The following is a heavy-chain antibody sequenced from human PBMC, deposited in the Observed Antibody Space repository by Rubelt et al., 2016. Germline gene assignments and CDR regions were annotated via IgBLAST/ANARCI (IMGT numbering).Heavy chain of an antibody. D-gene: IGHD6-19*01. J-gene: IGHJ5*02. Sequence: QVQLVQSGAEVKKPGASVKVSCKASGYTFTSYGISWVRQAPGQGLEWMGWISAYNGNTNYAQKRQGRATMTRDTSTGTAYMELRSLRSDDTDVYYCARDKEWLATRGFQNWFDPWGQGTLVTVSS. CDR1: GYTFTSYG. CDR2: ISAYNGNT. CDR3: ARDKEWLATRGFQNWFDP. V-gene: IGHV1-18*01.